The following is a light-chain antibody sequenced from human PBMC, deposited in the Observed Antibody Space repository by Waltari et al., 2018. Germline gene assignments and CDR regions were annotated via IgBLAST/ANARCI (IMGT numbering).Light chain of an antibody. CDR2: DFT. CDR3: CSYAGGYTWDV. Sequence: QSALTQPRSVSGSPGQSVTISCTGTSSDVGGYNYVSWYQQHPGKAPKLMIYDFTKRPPGGPGRFSGPKSGNTASLTISGLQAEDEADYYCCSYAGGYTWDVFGGGTKVTVL. CDR1: SSDVGGYNY. V-gene: IGLV2-11*01. J-gene: IGLJ3*02.